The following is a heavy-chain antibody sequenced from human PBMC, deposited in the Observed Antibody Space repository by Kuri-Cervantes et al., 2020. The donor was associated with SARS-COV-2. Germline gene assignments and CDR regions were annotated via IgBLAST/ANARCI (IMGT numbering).Heavy chain of an antibody. V-gene: IGHV3-21*01. J-gene: IGHJ6*02. CDR3: ARDFSSQDYYDSSGYYGMDV. CDR1: GFTFSSYS. Sequence: GESLKISCAASGFTFSSYSMNWVRQAPGKGLEWVSSISSSSSYIYYADSVKGRFTISRDNAKNSLYLQMNSLRDEDTAVYYCARDFSSQDYYDSSGYYGMDVWGQGTTVTVSS. D-gene: IGHD3-22*01. CDR2: ISSSSSYI.